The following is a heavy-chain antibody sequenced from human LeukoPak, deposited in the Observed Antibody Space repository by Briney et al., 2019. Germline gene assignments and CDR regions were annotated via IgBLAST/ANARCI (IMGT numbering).Heavy chain of an antibody. V-gene: IGHV3-48*03. CDR2: ISSSGSTI. CDR3: ASRAPGQWELQD. Sequence: GGSLRLSCAASGFTFSSYEMNWVRQAPGKGLEWVSYISSSGSTIYYADSVKGRFTISRDDAKNSLYLQMNSLRAEDTALYYCASRAPGQWELQDWGQGTLVTVSS. CDR1: GFTFSSYE. J-gene: IGHJ4*02. D-gene: IGHD1-26*01.